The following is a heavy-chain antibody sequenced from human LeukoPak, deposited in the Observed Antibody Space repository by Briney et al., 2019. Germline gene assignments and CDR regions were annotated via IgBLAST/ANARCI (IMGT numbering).Heavy chain of an antibody. CDR3: ARDFGVFCSGGSCPFDN. CDR1: GFTFSSYW. V-gene: IGHV3-7*01. Sequence: SGGSLRLSCAASGFTFSSYWMSWVRQAPGKGLEWVANIKQDGSEKYYVDSVKGRFTISRDNAKNSLYLQMNSLRAEDTAVYYCARDFGVFCSGGSCPFDNWGQGTLVTVSS. J-gene: IGHJ4*02. D-gene: IGHD2-15*01. CDR2: IKQDGSEK.